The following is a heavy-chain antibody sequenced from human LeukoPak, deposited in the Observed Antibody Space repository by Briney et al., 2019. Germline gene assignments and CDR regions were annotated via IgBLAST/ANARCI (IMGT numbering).Heavy chain of an antibody. V-gene: IGHV4-59*01. Sequence: SETLSLTCTVSGGSISSYYWSWIRQPPGKGLEWIGYIYYSGSTNYNPSLESRVTISVDTSKNQFSLKLSSVTAADTAVYYCARSTAGGWFDPWGQGTLVTVSS. CDR3: ARSTAGGWFDP. J-gene: IGHJ5*02. CDR2: IYYSGST. CDR1: GGSISSYY. D-gene: IGHD2-8*02.